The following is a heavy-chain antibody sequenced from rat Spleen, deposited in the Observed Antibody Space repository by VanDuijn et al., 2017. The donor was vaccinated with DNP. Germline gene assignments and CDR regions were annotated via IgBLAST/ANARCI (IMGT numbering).Heavy chain of an antibody. CDR1: GFTFNYFW. CDR2: ISPSGGGT. J-gene: IGHJ3*01. Sequence: EVQLVESGGDLVQPGGSLKLSCVASGFTFNYFWMAWVRQAPTKGLEWVTSISPSGGGTYYRDSVKGRFTISRDNANRTLYLQMDSLRSEDTATYYCATSPGPNWFAYWGQGTLVTVSS. CDR3: ATSPGPNWFAY. D-gene: IGHD1-4*01. V-gene: IGHV5-19*01.